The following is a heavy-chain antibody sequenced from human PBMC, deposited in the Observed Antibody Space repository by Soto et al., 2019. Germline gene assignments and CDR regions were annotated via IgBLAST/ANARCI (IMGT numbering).Heavy chain of an antibody. CDR2: IIPKIDIG. Sequence: QVQLVQSGAEVKKPGSSVRVSCKASGGPFNRYSIIWVRQAPGQGLEWMGGIIPKIDIGKYAQKFQDRLTITADEFTSTAYMELSSLIYDDTAVYYCARGTSSWNGYYDFWGHGTLFTVSS. D-gene: IGHD3-3*01. CDR3: ARGTSSWNGYYDF. CDR1: GGPFNRYS. J-gene: IGHJ5*01. V-gene: IGHV1-69*01.